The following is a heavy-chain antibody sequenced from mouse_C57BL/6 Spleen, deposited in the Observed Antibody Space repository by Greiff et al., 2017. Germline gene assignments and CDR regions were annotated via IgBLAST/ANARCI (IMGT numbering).Heavy chain of an antibody. Sequence: VKLQESGPGLVQPSQSLSITCTVSGFSLTSSGVHWVRQSPGKGLEWLGVIWSGGSTDYNAAFISRLSISKDNSKSQVFFKMNSLQADDTAIYYCARNSHYYGSSYDAMDYWGQGTSVTVSS. D-gene: IGHD1-1*01. CDR1: GFSLTSSG. CDR3: ARNSHYYGSSYDAMDY. J-gene: IGHJ4*01. V-gene: IGHV2-2*01. CDR2: IWSGGST.